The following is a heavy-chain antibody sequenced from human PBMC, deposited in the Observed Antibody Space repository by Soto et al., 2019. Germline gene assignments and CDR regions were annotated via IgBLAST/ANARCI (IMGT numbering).Heavy chain of an antibody. CDR2: IYYSGST. J-gene: IGHJ4*02. CDR3: ARGAGLFDY. CDR1: GGSVSSHSYY. V-gene: IGHV4-61*01. Sequence: QVLLQESGPGLVKPSETLSLTCTVSGGSVSSHSYYWSWIRQPPGKGLEWIGYIYYSGSTNYNPSLKRRVTMSVDTSNNQFSLKLSSVTAADAAVYYCARGAGLFDYWGQGTLVTVSS. D-gene: IGHD3-16*01.